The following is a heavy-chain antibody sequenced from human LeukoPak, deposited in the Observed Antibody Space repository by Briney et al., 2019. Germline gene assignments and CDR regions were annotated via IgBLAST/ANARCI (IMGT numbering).Heavy chain of an antibody. Sequence: GGSLRLSCAVSGFTFSSYSMNWVRQAPGKGLEWVSSISSSSSYIYYADSVKGRFTISRDNAKNSLYLQMNSLRAEDTAVYYCARVKNWNDVSGAFDIWGQGTMVTVSS. D-gene: IGHD1-1*01. V-gene: IGHV3-21*01. CDR2: ISSSSSYI. CDR1: GFTFSSYS. CDR3: ARVKNWNDVSGAFDI. J-gene: IGHJ3*02.